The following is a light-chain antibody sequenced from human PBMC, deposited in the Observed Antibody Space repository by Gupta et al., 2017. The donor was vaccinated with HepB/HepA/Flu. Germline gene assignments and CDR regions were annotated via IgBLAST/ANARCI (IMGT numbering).Light chain of an antibody. CDR1: SANIGAGYD. J-gene: IGLJ1*01. CDR2: GNS. CDR3: QSYDSSLSGYV. V-gene: IGLV1-40*01. Sequence: QSVLPQPSSMSGAPGQRVTNSCTGSSANIGAGYDVHWYQQLPGTAPKLLIYGNSNRPSGVPDRFSGSKSGTSASLAITGLQAEDEADYYCQSYDSSLSGYVFGTGTKVTVL.